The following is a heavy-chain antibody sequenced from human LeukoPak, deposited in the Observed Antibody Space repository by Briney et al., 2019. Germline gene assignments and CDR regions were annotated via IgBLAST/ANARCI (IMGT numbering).Heavy chain of an antibody. D-gene: IGHD1-26*01. CDR1: GFTFDDYT. V-gene: IGHV3-43*02. CDR3: AKAVYGSWYYFDY. Sequence: PGGPLTLSCAASGFTFDDYTMHWGRPAPGKGLEWVSLMSGDGDSTYYADSVKDRFTISRDNSKTYLYLQMNSLRTEDAALYYCAKAVYGSWYYFDYWGEGTLVTVSS. J-gene: IGHJ4*02. CDR2: MSGDGDST.